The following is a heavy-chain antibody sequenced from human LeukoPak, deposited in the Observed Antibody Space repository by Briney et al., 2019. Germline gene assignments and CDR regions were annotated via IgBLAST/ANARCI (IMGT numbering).Heavy chain of an antibody. CDR2: ISGGGRTT. Sequence: AESLRLSCAASGFTFSNHAMSWVRQAPGKGLQWVSVISGGGRTTEYADSVKGRFTVSRDNSVNTLSLHMDSLRVEDTAIYYCAKNVVFTRYFDSWGQGTLVTVSS. D-gene: IGHD2-21*01. CDR3: AKNVVFTRYFDS. CDR1: GFTFSNHA. J-gene: IGHJ4*02. V-gene: IGHV3-23*01.